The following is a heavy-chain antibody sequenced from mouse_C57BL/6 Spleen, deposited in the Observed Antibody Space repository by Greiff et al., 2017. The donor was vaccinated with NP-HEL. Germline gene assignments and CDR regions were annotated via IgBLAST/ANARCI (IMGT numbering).Heavy chain of an antibody. CDR2: IRLKSDNYAT. Sequence: EVQRVESGGGLVQPGGSMKLSCVASGFTFSNYWMNWVRQSPEKGLEWVAQIRLKSDNYATHYAESVKGRFTISRDDSKSSVYLQMNNLRAKDTGIYYCTTVVAYYYAMGYWGQGTSVTVSS. V-gene: IGHV6-3*01. D-gene: IGHD1-1*01. CDR3: TTVVAYYYAMGY. CDR1: GFTFSNYW. J-gene: IGHJ4*01.